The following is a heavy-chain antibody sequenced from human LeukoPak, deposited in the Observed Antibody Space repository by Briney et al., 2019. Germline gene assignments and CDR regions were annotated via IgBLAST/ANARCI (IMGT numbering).Heavy chain of an antibody. Sequence: PGGSLRLSCAASGFSVSTNYMSWVRQAPGKGLEWVSAISGDGRDIFYADAVKGRFTISRDNSKNTLYLQMNSLRDEDTALYYCAIHGGGTIRIEAFDVWGQGTMVTISS. CDR2: ISGDGRDI. V-gene: IGHV3-23*01. CDR3: AIHGGGTIRIEAFDV. CDR1: GFSVSTNY. J-gene: IGHJ3*01. D-gene: IGHD3-3*01.